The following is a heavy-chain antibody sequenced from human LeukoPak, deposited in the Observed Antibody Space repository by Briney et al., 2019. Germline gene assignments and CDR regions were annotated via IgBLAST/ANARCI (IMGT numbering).Heavy chain of an antibody. CDR1: GFTFSGYW. V-gene: IGHV3-7*01. J-gene: IGHJ4*02. CDR2: IKEDGSAQ. D-gene: IGHD4-23*01. CDR3: AKGNAVVNDYYFDY. Sequence: GGSLRLSCAASGFTFSGYWMNWVRQAPGKGLEWVANIKEDGSAQNYVDSVKGRFTISRDNAGNSLYLQMNSLRVEDTAVYYCAKGNAVVNDYYFDYWGQGTLVTVSS.